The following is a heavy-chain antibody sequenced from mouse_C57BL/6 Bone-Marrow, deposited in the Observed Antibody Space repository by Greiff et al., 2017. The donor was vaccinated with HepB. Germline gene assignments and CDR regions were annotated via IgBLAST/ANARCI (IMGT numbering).Heavy chain of an antibody. D-gene: IGHD4-1*01. CDR1: GFTFSSYA. V-gene: IGHV5-4*01. Sequence: EVHLVESGGGLVKPGGSLKLSCAASGFTFSSYAMSWVRQTPEKRLEWVATISDGGSYTYYPDNVKGRFTISRDNAKNNLYLQMSHLKSEDTAMYYCARGTGTYAMDYWGQGTSVTVSS. CDR2: ISDGGSYT. J-gene: IGHJ4*01. CDR3: ARGTGTYAMDY.